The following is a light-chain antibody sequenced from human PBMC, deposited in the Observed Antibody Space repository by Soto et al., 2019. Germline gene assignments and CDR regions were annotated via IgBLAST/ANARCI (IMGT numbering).Light chain of an antibody. CDR3: SSYTSSSTPYV. CDR2: EVS. Sequence: QSALTQPASVSGSPGQSITISCTGPSSDVGGYNYVSWYQQHLGKAPKLMIYEVSNRPSGVSNRFSGSKSGNTASLTISGLQAEDEADYYCSSYTSSSTPYVFGTGTKLTVL. J-gene: IGLJ1*01. V-gene: IGLV2-14*01. CDR1: SSDVGGYNY.